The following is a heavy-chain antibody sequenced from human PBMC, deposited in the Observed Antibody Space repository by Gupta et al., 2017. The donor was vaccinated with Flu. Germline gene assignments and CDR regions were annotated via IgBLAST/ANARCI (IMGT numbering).Heavy chain of an antibody. V-gene: IGHV4-34*01. CDR2: INKSGCT. CDR3: SSQWLRYYHGVDV. D-gene: IGHD6-19*01. J-gene: IGHJ6*02. Sequence: FGKRRGSGLEWIGEINKSGCTNYKQTLKSRVRISVDTSKDQVSLKLRCVTDADTGVYDFSSQWLRYYHGVDVWGQGTTVTVSS.